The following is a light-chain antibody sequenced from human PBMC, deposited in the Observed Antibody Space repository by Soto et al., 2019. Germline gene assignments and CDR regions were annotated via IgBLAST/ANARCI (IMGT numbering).Light chain of an antibody. V-gene: IGKV1-5*01. CDR3: QQYNSNSPAT. J-gene: IGKJ1*01. CDR1: QSISSW. Sequence: DIQMTQSPSTLSASVGDRVTITCRASQSISSWLAWYQQKPGKAPKLLIYDASSLESGVPSRFSGSGSGTEFTLTIISLQPDDVFAYYCQQYNSNSPATFGQGTKVEIK. CDR2: DAS.